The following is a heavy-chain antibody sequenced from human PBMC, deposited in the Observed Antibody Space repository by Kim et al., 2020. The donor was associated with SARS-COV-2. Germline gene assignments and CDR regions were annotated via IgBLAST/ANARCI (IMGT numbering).Heavy chain of an antibody. Sequence: KLQGRVTMTTDTSTSTAYMELRSLRSDDTAVYYCARDCSGGSCYQNWFDPWGQGTLVTVSS. D-gene: IGHD2-15*01. CDR3: ARDCSGGSCYQNWFDP. J-gene: IGHJ5*02. V-gene: IGHV1-18*01.